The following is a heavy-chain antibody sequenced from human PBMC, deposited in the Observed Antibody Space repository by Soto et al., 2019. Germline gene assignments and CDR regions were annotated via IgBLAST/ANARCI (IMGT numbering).Heavy chain of an antibody. CDR3: ARGSGRSGSYSGPLGFGMDV. J-gene: IGHJ6*02. D-gene: IGHD1-26*01. CDR2: IIPIFGTA. V-gene: IGHV1-69*01. CDR1: GGTFSSYA. Sequence: QVQLVQSGAEVKKPGSSVKVSCKASGGTFSSYAISWVRQAPGQGLEWMGGIIPIFGTANYAQKFQGRVTITAEESTSTAYRELSSLRSEDTAVYYCARGSGRSGSYSGPLGFGMDVWGQGTTVTVSS.